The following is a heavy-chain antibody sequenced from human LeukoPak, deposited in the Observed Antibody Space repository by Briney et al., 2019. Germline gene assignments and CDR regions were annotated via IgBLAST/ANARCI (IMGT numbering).Heavy chain of an antibody. V-gene: IGHV3-48*03. CDR2: IGPSDGTI. CDR3: ARSRYLTGRSYDH. J-gene: IGHJ4*02. Sequence: PGGSLRLSCEASGFTFSSYEMSWVRQAPGMGLEWISYIGPSDGTIYYADSVKGRVTISRDNAKNSLYLQMNSLRVEDTAVYYCARSRYLTGRSYDHWGQGTLVTVSS. CDR1: GFTFSSYE. D-gene: IGHD5-18*01.